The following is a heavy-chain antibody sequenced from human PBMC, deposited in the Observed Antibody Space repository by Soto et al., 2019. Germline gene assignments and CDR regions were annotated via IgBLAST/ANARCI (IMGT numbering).Heavy chain of an antibody. V-gene: IGHV4-61*01. Sequence: PSETLSLTCTVSGASVNSENYYWSWIRQPPGKGLEWIGYVYYSGSTNYNPSLKSRATISLDTYKNQFSLKMTSMTSADTAFYYCARGVLRLLQWFDPWGQGTLVT. J-gene: IGHJ5*02. CDR3: ARGVLRLLQWFDP. CDR1: GASVNSENYY. CDR2: VYYSGST. D-gene: IGHD3-3*01.